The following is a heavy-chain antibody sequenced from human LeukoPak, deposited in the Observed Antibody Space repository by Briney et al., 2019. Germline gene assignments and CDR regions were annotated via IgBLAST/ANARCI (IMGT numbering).Heavy chain of an antibody. D-gene: IGHD3-16*02. CDR2: IYPGDFDT. CDR1: GYIFTNYG. V-gene: IGHV5-51*01. CDR3: ARRVTFGGSIVAAFDI. Sequence: GESLKISCKGSGYIFTNYGIGWVRQMPGKGLEWMGIIYPGDFDTRYSPSFEGRVTISAEKSISTAYLQWSSLKASDTAIYYCARRVTFGGSIVAAFDIWGQGTMVTVSS. J-gene: IGHJ3*02.